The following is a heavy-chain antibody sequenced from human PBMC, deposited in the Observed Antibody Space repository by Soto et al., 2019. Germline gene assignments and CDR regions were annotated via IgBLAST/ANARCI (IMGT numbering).Heavy chain of an antibody. CDR2: INYRGSA. Sequence: PSQTLSLTCSVSDDSINSDKYYWGWIRQPPGKGLEWIGSINYRGSANYNPSLQSRVTISVDKSKNQFSLKLSSVTAADTAVYYCARGGGIKGVGSWYKANYYHGMDVWGQGTTVTVSS. CDR1: DDSINSDKYY. J-gene: IGHJ6*02. D-gene: IGHD6-13*01. V-gene: IGHV4-39*01. CDR3: ARGGGIKGVGSWYKANYYHGMDV.